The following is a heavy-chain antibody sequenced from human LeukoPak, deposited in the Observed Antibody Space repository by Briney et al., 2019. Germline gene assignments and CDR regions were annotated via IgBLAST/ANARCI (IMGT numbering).Heavy chain of an antibody. CDR1: GFTFSSYS. Sequence: GGSLRLSCAASGFTFSSYSMMWVRQAPGKGLEWVSSISSGSRYIYYPDSVKGRFIISRDNAKNSLYLQMNSLGAEDTAVFYCVRNLGYCSNTNCQVYVDVWGKGTTVTVSS. CDR3: VRNLGYCSNTNCQVYVDV. V-gene: IGHV3-21*01. CDR2: ISSGSRYI. D-gene: IGHD2-2*01. J-gene: IGHJ6*03.